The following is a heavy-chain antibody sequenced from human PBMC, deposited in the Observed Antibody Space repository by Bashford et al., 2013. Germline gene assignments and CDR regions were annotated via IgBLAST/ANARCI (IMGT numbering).Heavy chain of an antibody. CDR1: GGTFSSYA. D-gene: IGHD2-2*03. J-gene: IGHJ5*02. Sequence: SVKVSCKASGGTFSSYAISWVRQAPGQGLEWMGGIIPIFGTANYAQKFQGRVTITADESTSTAYMELSSLRSEDTAVYYCASAPPPGYCSSTSCYEFDPWGQGTLVTVSS. CDR3: ASAPPPGYCSSTSCYEFDP. CDR2: IIPIFGTA. V-gene: IGHV1-69*13.